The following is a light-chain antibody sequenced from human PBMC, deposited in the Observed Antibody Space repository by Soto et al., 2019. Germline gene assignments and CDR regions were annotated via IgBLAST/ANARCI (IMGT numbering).Light chain of an antibody. CDR3: SSSAASNSPPYV. Sequence: QSALTQPPSASGSPGQSVTISCTGTSSDVGGYNYVSWYQQHPGKAPKLMIYEVSKRPSGVPDRFSGSKSGNTASLTVSGRQAEDEAEYDCSSSAASNSPPYVFGTGTKLTVL. J-gene: IGLJ1*01. V-gene: IGLV2-8*01. CDR2: EVS. CDR1: SSDVGGYNY.